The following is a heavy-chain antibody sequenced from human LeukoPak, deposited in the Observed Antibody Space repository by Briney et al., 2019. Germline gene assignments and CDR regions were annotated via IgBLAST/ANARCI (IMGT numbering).Heavy chain of an antibody. V-gene: IGHV4-34*01. CDR3: AREPGWTIAARPFDY. J-gene: IGHJ4*02. CDR2: INHSGST. Sequence: PSETLSLTCGVYGSSFSGYYWSWIRQPPGKGLEWIGEINHSGSTNSNASLKSRVTISVDTSRKQFSLKLSSVTAADSAMYYCAREPGWTIAARPFDYCGQGTLVTVSS. D-gene: IGHD6-6*01. CDR1: GSSFSGYY.